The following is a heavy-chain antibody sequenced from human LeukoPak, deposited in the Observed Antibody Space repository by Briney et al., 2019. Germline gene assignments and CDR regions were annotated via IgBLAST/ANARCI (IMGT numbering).Heavy chain of an antibody. CDR1: GFTFSDYY. D-gene: IGHD2-15*01. Sequence: PGGSLRLSCAASGFTFSDYYMSWIRQAPGKGLEWVSYISSSGSTIYYADSVKGRFTISRDNAKNSLYLQMNSLRAEDTAVYYCARERLRRVVAATLGYWSQATLVSVSS. V-gene: IGHV3-11*04. CDR2: ISSSGSTI. J-gene: IGHJ4*01. CDR3: ARERLRRVVAATLGY.